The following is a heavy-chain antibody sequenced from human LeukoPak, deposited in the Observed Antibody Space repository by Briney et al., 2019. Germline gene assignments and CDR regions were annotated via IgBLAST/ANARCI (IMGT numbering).Heavy chain of an antibody. Sequence: SVKVSCKASGGTFSSYAISWVRQAPGQGLEWMGGIIPIFGTANYAQKFQGRVTITADESTSTAYMELSSLRSEDTAVYYCAGGRCSSTSCHYYYYYYYMDVWGKGTTVTVSS. D-gene: IGHD2-2*01. CDR2: IIPIFGTA. J-gene: IGHJ6*03. V-gene: IGHV1-69*13. CDR1: GGTFSSYA. CDR3: AGGRCSSTSCHYYYYYYYMDV.